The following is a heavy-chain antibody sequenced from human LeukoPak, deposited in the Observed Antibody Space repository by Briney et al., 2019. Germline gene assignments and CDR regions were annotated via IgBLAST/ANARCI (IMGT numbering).Heavy chain of an antibody. V-gene: IGHV4-4*07. D-gene: IGHD2-8*02. CDR2: IYISGST. Sequence: PSETLSLTCTFSGGSISSNYCSWVRQPAGKGLEWIARIYISGSTNYNPSLKSRVTISVDKSKNQFSLKLNSMTAADTAVYYCANRKVVYAIYDYWGQGTLVTVSS. J-gene: IGHJ4*02. CDR1: GGSISSNY. CDR3: ANRKVVYAIYDY.